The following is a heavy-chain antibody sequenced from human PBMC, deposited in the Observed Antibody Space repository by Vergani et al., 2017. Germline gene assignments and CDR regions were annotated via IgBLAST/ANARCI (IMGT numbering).Heavy chain of an antibody. D-gene: IGHD3-3*01. Sequence: EVQLLESGGGLVQPGGSLRLSCAASGFTFRSYAMSWVRQAPGKGLEWVSTISGAGGSTYYADSVEGRFTISRDNSKNTLYLQMNSLRAEDTAVYYCAKDFNSGYDCWSGLFDPWGQGTLVTVSS. CDR3: AKDFNSGYDCWSGLFDP. CDR1: GFTFRSYA. CDR2: ISGAGGST. V-gene: IGHV3-23*01. J-gene: IGHJ5*02.